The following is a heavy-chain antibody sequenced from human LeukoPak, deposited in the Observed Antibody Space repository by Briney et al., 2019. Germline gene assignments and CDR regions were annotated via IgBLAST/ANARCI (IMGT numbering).Heavy chain of an antibody. CDR2: ISSSGSTI. J-gene: IGHJ4*02. CDR3: ARDHVSVGFDY. V-gene: IGHV3-48*03. Sequence: PGGSLRLSCAASGFTFSSYEMNWVRQAPGKGLEWVSYISSSGSTIYYADSVKGRSTISRDNAKNSLYLQMNSLRAEDTAVYYCARDHVSVGFDYWGQGTLVTVSS. CDR1: GFTFSSYE.